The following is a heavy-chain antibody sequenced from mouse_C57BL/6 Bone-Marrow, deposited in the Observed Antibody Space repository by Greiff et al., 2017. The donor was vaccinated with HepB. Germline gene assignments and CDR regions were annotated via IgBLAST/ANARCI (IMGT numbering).Heavy chain of an antibody. D-gene: IGHD4-1*01. V-gene: IGHV5-17*01. CDR3: ATGTRWYFDV. CDR1: GFTFSDYG. J-gene: IGHJ1*03. CDR2: ISSGSSTI. Sequence: EVQLVESGGGLVKPGGSLKLSCAASGFTFSDYGMHWVRQAPEKGLEWVAYISSGSSTIYYADTVKGRFTISRDNAKNTLFLQMTSLRSEDTAMYYCATGTRWYFDVWGTGTTVTVSS.